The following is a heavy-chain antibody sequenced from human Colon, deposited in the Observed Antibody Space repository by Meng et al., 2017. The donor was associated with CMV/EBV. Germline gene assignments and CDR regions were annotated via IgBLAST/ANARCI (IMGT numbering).Heavy chain of an antibody. V-gene: IGHV3-21*01. CDR1: GFSFSSYT. Sequence: GESLRLSCAASGFSFSSYTMNWVRQAPGKGLEWVSSINYRGSDIYYADSVKGRFTISRDNAKNSLYLQMNSLRAEDTAVYYCARALKPLGTRTGLDVWGQGTTVTVSS. CDR3: ARALKPLGTRTGLDV. D-gene: IGHD1-1*01. J-gene: IGHJ6*02. CDR2: INYRGSDI.